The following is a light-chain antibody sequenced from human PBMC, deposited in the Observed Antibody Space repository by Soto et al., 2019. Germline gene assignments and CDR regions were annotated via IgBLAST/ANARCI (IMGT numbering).Light chain of an antibody. V-gene: IGLV2-14*01. CDR3: SSYSNTNTLYV. CDR2: EVT. J-gene: IGLJ1*01. CDR1: GSDVGAYEY. Sequence: QSVLTQPASVSGSPGQSITISCTGTGSDVGAYEYVSWYQHHPGKAPKLIIYEVTNRPPGISARFSGSKSASTASLTISGLQAEDEADYYCSSYSNTNTLYVFGTGTKVTVL.